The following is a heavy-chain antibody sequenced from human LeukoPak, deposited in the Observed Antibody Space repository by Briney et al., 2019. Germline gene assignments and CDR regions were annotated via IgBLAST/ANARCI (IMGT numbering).Heavy chain of an antibody. CDR3: ARRSGIAVAGAFDY. V-gene: IGHV3-23*01. CDR2: ISGTGGRT. Sequence: GGSLRLSCAASGFTFDDYGMSWVRQAPGKGLEWVSAISGTGGRTYYADSVKGRFTISRDNSKNTLYLQMNSLRAEDTAVYYCARRSGIAVAGAFDYWGQGTLVTVSS. CDR1: GFTFDDYG. J-gene: IGHJ4*02. D-gene: IGHD6-19*01.